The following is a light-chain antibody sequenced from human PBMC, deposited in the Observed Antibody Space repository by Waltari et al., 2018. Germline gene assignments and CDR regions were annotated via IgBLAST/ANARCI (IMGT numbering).Light chain of an antibody. V-gene: IGLV1-40*01. Sequence: QSGLTQPPSVSGAPGQRVTISCTGSSPNIGAGSDVHRYQVLPGTAPKLLIYGNTHRPSGVPDRFSGSKSGTSASLAITGLQAEDEADYYCQSYDNTLSASLFGGGTKLTVL. CDR3: QSYDNTLSASL. CDR2: GNT. J-gene: IGLJ2*01. CDR1: SPNIGAGSD.